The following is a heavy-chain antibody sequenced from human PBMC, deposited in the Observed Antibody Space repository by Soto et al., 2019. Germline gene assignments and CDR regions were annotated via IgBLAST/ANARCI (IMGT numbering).Heavy chain of an antibody. CDR2: MNPNSGNT. CDR1: GYTFTSYD. J-gene: IGHJ6*03. CDR3: GRAVTTGGSNYYYYYYMDV. V-gene: IGHV1-8*01. Sequence: ASVKGSCKASGYTFTSYDINWVRQATGQGLEWMGWMNPNSGNTGYAQKFQGRVTMTRNTSISAAYMELSSLRSEDTAVYYCGRAVTTGGSNYYYYYYMDVWGKGTTVTVSS. D-gene: IGHD4-4*01.